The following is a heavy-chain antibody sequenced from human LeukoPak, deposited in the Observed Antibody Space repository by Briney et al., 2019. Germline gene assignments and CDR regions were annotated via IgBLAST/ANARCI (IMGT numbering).Heavy chain of an antibody. CDR1: GGSISSDNYY. Sequence: SETLSLTCTVSGGSISSDNYYWTWVRQPAGKGLEWIGEINHSGSTNYNPSLKSRVTISVDTSKNQFSLKLSSVTAADTAVYYCARAVGYCSGGSCQRAYYYYYGMDVWGQGTTVTVSS. D-gene: IGHD2-15*01. CDR2: INHSGST. CDR3: ARAVGYCSGGSCQRAYYYYYGMDV. V-gene: IGHV4-39*07. J-gene: IGHJ6*02.